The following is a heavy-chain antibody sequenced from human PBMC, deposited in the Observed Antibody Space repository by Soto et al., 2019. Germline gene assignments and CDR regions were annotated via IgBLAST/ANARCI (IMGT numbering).Heavy chain of an antibody. V-gene: IGHV3-23*01. CDR1: GFTFPNYA. CDR2: VTGRASST. J-gene: IGHJ3*02. Sequence: EVRLLESGGGLVQPGGSLRLSCAASGFTFPNYAMSWVRQAPGKGLEWVSVVTGRASSTYYADSVEGRFTISRDNSRNTLFLQMNSLGAEDTAVYYCAKHLPSKKNPRLWADAFHIWGRGTNITVYS. D-gene: IGHD3-16*01. CDR3: AKHLPSKKNPRLWADAFHI.